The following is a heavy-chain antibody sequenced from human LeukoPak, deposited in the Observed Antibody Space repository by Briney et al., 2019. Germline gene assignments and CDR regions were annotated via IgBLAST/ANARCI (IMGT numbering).Heavy chain of an antibody. CDR3: ARKYCSGGSCYYNWFDP. D-gene: IGHD2-15*01. J-gene: IGHJ5*02. V-gene: IGHV4-38-2*02. CDR2: IYHSGST. Sequence: PSETLSLTCTVSGYSISSGYYWGWIRQPPGKGLEWIGSIYHSGSTYYNPSLKSRVTISVDTSKNQFSLKLSSVTAADTAVYYCARKYCSGGSCYYNWFDPWGQGTLVTVSS. CDR1: GYSISSGYY.